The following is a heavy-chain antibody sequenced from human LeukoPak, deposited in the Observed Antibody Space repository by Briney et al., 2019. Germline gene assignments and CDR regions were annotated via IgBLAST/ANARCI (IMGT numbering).Heavy chain of an antibody. J-gene: IGHJ6*03. CDR1: GFTFSSYE. CDR2: IFPSGGEI. Sequence: PGGSLRLSCAASGFTFSSYEMNWVRQAPGKGLEWVSSIFPSGGEIHYADSVRGRFTISRDNSKNTLYLQMNSLRAEDTAVYYCAKIGRYYDFWTGFYEEEVDYMDVWGKGTTVTVSS. V-gene: IGHV3-23*01. D-gene: IGHD3-3*01. CDR3: AKIGRYYDFWTGFYEEEVDYMDV.